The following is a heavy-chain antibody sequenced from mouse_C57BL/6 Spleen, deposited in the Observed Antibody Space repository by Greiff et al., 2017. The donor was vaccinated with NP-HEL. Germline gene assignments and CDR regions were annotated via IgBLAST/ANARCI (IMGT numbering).Heavy chain of an antibody. D-gene: IGHD1-1*01. CDR2: IDPSDSYT. V-gene: IGHV1-69*01. CDR1: GYTFTSYW. Sequence: QVQLQQSGAELVMPGASVKLSCKASGYTFTSYWMHWVKQRPGQGLEWIGEIDPSDSYTNYNQKFKGKSTLTVDKSSSTAYMQLSSLTSEDSAVYYCARGIITVVLDYWGQGTTLTVSS. J-gene: IGHJ2*01. CDR3: ARGIITVVLDY.